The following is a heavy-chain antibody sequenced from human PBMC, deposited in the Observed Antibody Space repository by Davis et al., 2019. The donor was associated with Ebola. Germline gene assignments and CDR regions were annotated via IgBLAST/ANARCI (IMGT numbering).Heavy chain of an antibody. V-gene: IGHV3-23*01. CDR2: ISSNGAYK. Sequence: GESLKISCAASGFVFNNHFMNWVRQAPGKGLEWVSSISSNGAYKGYADSVKGRFTISRDNSKNTLYLQMDSLTAEDTAVYYCARGGETVTGTASHGMDVWGQGTTVTVSS. J-gene: IGHJ6*02. D-gene: IGHD1-14*01. CDR3: ARGGETVTGTASHGMDV. CDR1: GFVFNNHF.